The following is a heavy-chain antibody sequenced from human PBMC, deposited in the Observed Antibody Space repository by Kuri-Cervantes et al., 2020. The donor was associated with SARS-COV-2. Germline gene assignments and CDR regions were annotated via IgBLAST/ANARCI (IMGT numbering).Heavy chain of an antibody. CDR2: IPYDGSTE. CDR1: GLTFSSYA. Sequence: GESLKISCAVSGLTFSSYAMHWVRQAPGKGLEWVAVIPYDGSTEYYADSVKGRFTISRDNSKNTLYLQMNSLRAEDTAVYYCARTNSGSFYFDYWGQGTLVTVSS. V-gene: IGHV3-30*14. J-gene: IGHJ4*02. D-gene: IGHD1-26*01. CDR3: ARTNSGSFYFDY.